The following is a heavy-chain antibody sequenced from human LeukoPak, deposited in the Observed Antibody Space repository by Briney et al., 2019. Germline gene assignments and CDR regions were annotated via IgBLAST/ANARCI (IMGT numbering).Heavy chain of an antibody. CDR1: GGSISSSNW. V-gene: IGHV4-4*02. J-gene: IGHJ4*02. Sequence: SETLSLTCAVSGGSISSSNWWSWIRQPPGKGLEWIGEINHSGSTNYNPSLKSRVTISVDTSKNQFSLKLSSVTAADTAVYYCARHPYYYDSSGYPGSGWRRIHKTSFFDYWGQGTLVTVSS. CDR2: INHSGST. CDR3: ARHPYYYDSSGYPGSGWRRIHKTSFFDY. D-gene: IGHD3-22*01.